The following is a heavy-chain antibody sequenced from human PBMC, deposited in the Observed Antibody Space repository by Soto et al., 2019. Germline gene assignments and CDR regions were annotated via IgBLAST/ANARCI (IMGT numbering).Heavy chain of an antibody. V-gene: IGHV4-4*07. J-gene: IGHJ4*02. CDR2: FSLSGTT. CDR1: GASITGSSY. Sequence: SETLSLTCTVSGASITGSSYWSWIRQPAGKGLEWIGRFSLSGTTSYDPSLRSRVTMSADVSKNQFSLRLTSVTAADTALYYCARGMTPPGAPAWYYFDSWGQGTLVTVSS. CDR3: ARGMTPPGAPAWYYFDS. D-gene: IGHD2-8*02.